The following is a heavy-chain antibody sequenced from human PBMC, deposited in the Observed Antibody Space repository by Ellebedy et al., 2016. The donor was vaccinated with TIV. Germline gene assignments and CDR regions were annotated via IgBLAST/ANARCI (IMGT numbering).Heavy chain of an antibody. V-gene: IGHV1-18*01. Sequence: ASVKVSXXASGYTFSNYGISWVRQAPGQGLEWMGWISTRNGDTIYAQKLRGRVTITRDASANTVYMDLSSLTSEDTAMYYCARDRIASGYYGSGTYFFDYWGQGTLVPVSS. CDR1: GYTFSNYG. CDR3: ARDRIASGYYGSGTYFFDY. CDR2: ISTRNGDT. J-gene: IGHJ4*02. D-gene: IGHD3-10*01.